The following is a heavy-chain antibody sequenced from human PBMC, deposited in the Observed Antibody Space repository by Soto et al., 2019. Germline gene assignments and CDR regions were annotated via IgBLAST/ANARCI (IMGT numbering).Heavy chain of an antibody. CDR1: GYSFTSYW. Sequence: PGESLKISCKGSGYSFTSYWIGWVRQMPGKGLEWMGIIYPGNSDTRYSPSFQGLVTISADKSISTAYLQWSSLKASDTAMYFCARLDILTGYYSPDAFDIWGQGTMVTVSS. D-gene: IGHD3-9*01. CDR3: ARLDILTGYYSPDAFDI. CDR2: IYPGNSDT. V-gene: IGHV5-51*01. J-gene: IGHJ3*02.